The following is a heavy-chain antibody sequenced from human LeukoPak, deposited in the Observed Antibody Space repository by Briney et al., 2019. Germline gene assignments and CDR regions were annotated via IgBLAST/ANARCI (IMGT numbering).Heavy chain of an antibody. Sequence: EPSETMSLTCTVSGGSISSYYWSWIRQPPGKGLEWIGYIYYSGSTNYNPSLKSRVTISVDTSKNQFSLKLSSVTAADTAVYYCARHTVLTAFDYWGQGTLVTVSS. CDR2: IYYSGST. CDR3: ARHTVLTAFDY. D-gene: IGHD4-23*01. CDR1: GGSISSYY. J-gene: IGHJ4*02. V-gene: IGHV4-59*08.